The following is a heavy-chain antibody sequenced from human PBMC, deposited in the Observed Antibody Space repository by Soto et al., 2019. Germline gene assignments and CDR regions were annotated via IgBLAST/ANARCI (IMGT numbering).Heavy chain of an antibody. CDR2: INPSGGST. CDR3: ARPQVRTGYYVYYYYYPMDV. Sequence: ASVKVSCKASGYTFASYYIHWVRQAPGQGLEWVGIINPSGGSTIYAQKFQGRVTMTRDTSTSTVYMELSSLRSEDTAVYYCARPQVRTGYYVYYYYYPMDVWGQGTTVTVSS. CDR1: GYTFASYY. D-gene: IGHD3-9*01. J-gene: IGHJ6*02. V-gene: IGHV1-46*01.